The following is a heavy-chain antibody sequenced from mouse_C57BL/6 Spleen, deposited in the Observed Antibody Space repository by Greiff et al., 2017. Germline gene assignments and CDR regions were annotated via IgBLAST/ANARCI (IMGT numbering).Heavy chain of an antibody. D-gene: IGHD1-1*01. CDR2: IDPSDSDT. CDR3: ARYGPNYGYAMDY. CDR1: GYTFTSYW. V-gene: IGHV1-52*01. J-gene: IGHJ4*01. Sequence: QVQLQQPGAELVRPGSSVKLSCKASGYTFTSYWMHWVKQRPIQGLEWIGNIDPSDSDTHYNQKFKDKATLTVDKSSSTAYMQLSSLTSEDSAVYYCARYGPNYGYAMDYWGQGTSVTVSS.